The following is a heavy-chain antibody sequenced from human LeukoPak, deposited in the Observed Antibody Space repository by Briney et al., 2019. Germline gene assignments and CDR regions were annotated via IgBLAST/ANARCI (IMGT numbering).Heavy chain of an antibody. CDR3: AKGSYGSGNFDY. V-gene: IGHV3-30*18. CDR2: ISYDGSNK. Sequence: GGSLRLSCAASGFTFDDYGMHWVRQAPGKGLEWVAVISYDGSNKYYADSVKGRFTISRDNSKNTLYLQMNSLRAEDTAVYYCAKGSYGSGNFDYWGQGTLVTVSS. J-gene: IGHJ4*02. CDR1: GFTFDDYG. D-gene: IGHD3-10*01.